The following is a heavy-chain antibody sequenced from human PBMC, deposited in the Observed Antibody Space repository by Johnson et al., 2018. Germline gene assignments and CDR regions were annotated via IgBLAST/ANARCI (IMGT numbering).Heavy chain of an antibody. Sequence: EVQLVETGGGVVQPGRSLRLSCAASGFTFSSYGMHWVRQAPGRGLEWVSSIGSSTTYIYYADSVKGRLTISRDNAKNSLYLQMNSLIAEDTAGYYCARDRILNYYYYGMDVWGQGTTVTVSS. J-gene: IGHJ6*02. D-gene: IGHD2-21*01. CDR2: IGSSTTYI. CDR1: GFTFSSYG. CDR3: ARDRILNYYYYGMDV. V-gene: IGHV3-21*01.